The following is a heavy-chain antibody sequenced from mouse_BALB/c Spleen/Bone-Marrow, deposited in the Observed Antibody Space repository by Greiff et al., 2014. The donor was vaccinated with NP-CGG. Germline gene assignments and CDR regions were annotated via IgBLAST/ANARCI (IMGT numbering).Heavy chain of an antibody. D-gene: IGHD1-1*01. Sequence: VQLQQPGPELVKPGASMKISCKASGYSFTGYTMNWVKQRHGKNLEWIGLINPYNGGTSYNQKFKGKATLTVDKSSSTAYMELLSLTSGDSAVYYCAKENTVVAPYFDYWGQGTTLTVSS. CDR1: GYSFTGYT. V-gene: IGHV1-18*01. CDR3: AKENTVVAPYFDY. J-gene: IGHJ2*01. CDR2: INPYNGGT.